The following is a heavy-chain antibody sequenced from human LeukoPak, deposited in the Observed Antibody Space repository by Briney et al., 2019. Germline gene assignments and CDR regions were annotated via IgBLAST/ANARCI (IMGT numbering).Heavy chain of an antibody. CDR3: AELGITMIGGV. D-gene: IGHD3-10*02. J-gene: IGHJ6*04. CDR2: ITRDSIYT. V-gene: IGHV3-21*01. Sequence: GGSLRLSCAASGFTFNNYNMNWVRQTPGKGLEWVSSITRDSIYTFYADSVRGRFTISRDNAKNLLSLQMNSLRAEDTAVYYCAELGITMIGGVWGKGTTVTISS. CDR1: GFTFNNYN.